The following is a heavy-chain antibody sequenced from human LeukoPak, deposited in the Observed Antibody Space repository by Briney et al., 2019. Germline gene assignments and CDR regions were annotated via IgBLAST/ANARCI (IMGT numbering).Heavy chain of an antibody. CDR3: ARLESLLWFGELSGGLDY. CDR2: INPSGGST. Sequence: ASVKVSCKASRYTFTSYYMHWVRQAPGQGLDWMGIINPSGGSTSYAQKFQGRVTMTRDTSTSTVYMELSSLRSEDTAVYYCARLESLLWFGELSGGLDYWGQGTLVTVSS. D-gene: IGHD3-10*01. V-gene: IGHV1-46*01. CDR1: RYTFTSYY. J-gene: IGHJ4*02.